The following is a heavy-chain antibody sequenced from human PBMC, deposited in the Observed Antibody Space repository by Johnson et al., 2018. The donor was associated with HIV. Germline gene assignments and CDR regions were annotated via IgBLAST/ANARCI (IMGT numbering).Heavy chain of an antibody. D-gene: IGHD3-22*01. CDR2: IRYDGSNK. CDR1: GFTINNHW. CDR3: AREIRITMIKGHGGVAFDI. J-gene: IGHJ3*02. V-gene: IGHV3-30*02. Sequence: VHLVESGGDLVQPGGSLRLSCAASGFTINNHWMHWVRQAPGKGLEWVAFIRYDGSNKYYADSVKGRFTISRDNAKNSLYLQMNSLRAEDTALYYCAREIRITMIKGHGGVAFDIWGQGTMVTVSS.